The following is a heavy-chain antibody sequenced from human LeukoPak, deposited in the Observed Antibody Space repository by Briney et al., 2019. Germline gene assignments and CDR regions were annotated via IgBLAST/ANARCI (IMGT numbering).Heavy chain of an antibody. CDR1: AFTVSDDY. J-gene: IGHJ4*02. V-gene: IGHV3-11*01. CDR2: ISGSGSTV. CDR3: ARVGAGNAFDY. Sequence: GGSLRLSCAASAFTVSDDYMSWIRQAPGKGLEWVSYISGSGSTVYYADSVKGRFTISRDNAKNSLYLQMNSLRAEDTAVYYCARVGAGNAFDYWGQGTLVTVSS. D-gene: IGHD1-26*01.